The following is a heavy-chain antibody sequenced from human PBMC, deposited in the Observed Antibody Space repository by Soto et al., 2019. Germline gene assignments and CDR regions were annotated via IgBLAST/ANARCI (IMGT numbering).Heavy chain of an antibody. D-gene: IGHD6-13*01. CDR2: IYPSGGT. CDR3: ARGAAAGADYGMGV. J-gene: IGHJ6*02. V-gene: IGHV4-4*07. Sequence: SETLSLTCTVSGASMSSYYWNWIRQPAGKGLEWIRRIYPSGGTNYSPSLQSRVTMSVDTSKKQFSLKLVSVTAADTAVYYCARGAAAGADYGMGVWGQGXTVTVSS. CDR1: GASMSSYY.